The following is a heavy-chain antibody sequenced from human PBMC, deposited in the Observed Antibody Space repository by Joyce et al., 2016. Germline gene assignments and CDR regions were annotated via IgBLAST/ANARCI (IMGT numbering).Heavy chain of an antibody. J-gene: IGHJ6*02. CDR3: ARGGISYYYAMDV. CDR2: ISGTSYYI. Sequence: QLVESGGGVVKPGGSLRLSCEASGSTFSSSSMSWFRQAPGKGLEWVAAISGTSYYICHAETVRGRFTVSRDNAKKTLYLQMNSLRAEDSAVFYCARGGISYYYAMDVWGQGTTVTVSS. D-gene: IGHD3-16*01. CDR1: GSTFSSSS. V-gene: IGHV3-21*01.